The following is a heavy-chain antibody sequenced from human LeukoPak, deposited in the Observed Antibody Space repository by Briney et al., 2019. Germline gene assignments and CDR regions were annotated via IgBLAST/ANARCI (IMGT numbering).Heavy chain of an antibody. CDR3: AKGAPYHYGSGSPHDYFDY. Sequence: GGSLRLSCAASGFTFSSYAMSWVRQAPGKGLEWVSAISGSGGSTYYADSVKGRFTISRDNSKNTLYLQMNSLRAEDTAVYYCAKGAPYHYGSGSPHDYFDYWGQGTLVTVSS. CDR1: GFTFSSYA. V-gene: IGHV3-23*01. D-gene: IGHD3-10*01. J-gene: IGHJ4*02. CDR2: ISGSGGST.